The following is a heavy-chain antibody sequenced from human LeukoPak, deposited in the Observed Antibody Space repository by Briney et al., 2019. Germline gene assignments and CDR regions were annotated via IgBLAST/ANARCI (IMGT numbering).Heavy chain of an antibody. V-gene: IGHV1-18*01. CDR1: GYTFTNYG. Sequence: EASVKVSCKASGYTFTNYGFSWARQAPGQGLEWMGWINATTGNTNSAQKLQGRVTMTTDTSTSTAYMELRSLRSDDTAVYYCARDYATTYYYDSSQLPTFDPWGQGTLVTVSS. CDR2: INATTGNT. D-gene: IGHD3-22*01. CDR3: ARDYATTYYYDSSQLPTFDP. J-gene: IGHJ5*02.